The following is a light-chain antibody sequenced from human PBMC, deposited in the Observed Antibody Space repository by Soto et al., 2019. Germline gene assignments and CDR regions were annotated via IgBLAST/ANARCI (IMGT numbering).Light chain of an antibody. CDR3: QRYIIAPFT. Sequence: DIQMTQSPSSLSASVGDRVTITCRATQGISNYLAWYQQKPGKVPKLLIYAASTLQSGVPSRFSGSGSGTDFTLTIRSLQPEDVATYYCQRYIIAPFTFGPGTNVDIK. J-gene: IGKJ3*01. CDR1: QGISNY. V-gene: IGKV1-27*01. CDR2: AAS.